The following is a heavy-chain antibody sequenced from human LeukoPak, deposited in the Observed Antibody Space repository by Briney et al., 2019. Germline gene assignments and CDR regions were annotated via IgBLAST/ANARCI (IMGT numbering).Heavy chain of an antibody. D-gene: IGHD3-9*01. Sequence: GESLRLSCAASGFTFSSYATSWVRQAPGKGLEWVSAISGSGGSTYYADSVKGRFTISRDNSKNTLYLQMNSLRAEDTAVYYCAKMYYDILTGYETAYNWFDPWGQGTLVTVSS. V-gene: IGHV3-23*01. CDR3: AKMYYDILTGYETAYNWFDP. CDR1: GFTFSSYA. J-gene: IGHJ5*02. CDR2: ISGSGGST.